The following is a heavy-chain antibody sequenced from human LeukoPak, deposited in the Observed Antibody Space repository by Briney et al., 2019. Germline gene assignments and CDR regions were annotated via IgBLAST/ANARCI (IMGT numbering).Heavy chain of an antibody. V-gene: IGHV3-23*01. CDR1: GFTFSNFA. J-gene: IGHJ3*01. CDR2: VTGDSGTT. D-gene: IGHD3-3*01. CDR3: AKGWSGYFRSPFDL. Sequence: PGGFLRLSCVASGFTFSNFAMDWVRQAPGKGLEWVSVVTGDSGTTHYADSVKGRFTISRGNSKNTVYLQMNSLRAEDTAIYYCAKGWSGYFRSPFDLWGRGIRVTVSS.